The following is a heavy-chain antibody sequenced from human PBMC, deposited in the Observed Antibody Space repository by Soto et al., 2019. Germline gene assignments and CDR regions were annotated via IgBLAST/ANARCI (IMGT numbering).Heavy chain of an antibody. CDR3: AKFYGSGSYTGFDY. Sequence: PVGSLRLSCAASGFTFSSYAMSWVRQAPGKGLEWVSAISGSGGSTYYADSVKGRFTISRDNSKNTLYLQMNSLRAEDTAVYYCAKFYGSGSYTGFDYWGQGTLVTVSS. CDR2: ISGSGGST. CDR1: GFTFSSYA. V-gene: IGHV3-23*01. D-gene: IGHD3-10*01. J-gene: IGHJ4*02.